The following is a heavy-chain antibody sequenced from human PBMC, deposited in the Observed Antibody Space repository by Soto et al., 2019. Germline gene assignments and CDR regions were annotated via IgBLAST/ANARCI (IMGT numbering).Heavy chain of an antibody. J-gene: IGHJ6*02. CDR2: IIPIFGTA. V-gene: IGHV1-69*13. CDR3: ARVSDRSGYWNYYYYYGMEV. D-gene: IGHD3-22*01. Sequence: ASVKVSCKASGGTFSIYAISWVRQAPGQGLEWMGGIIPIFGTANYAQKFQGRVTITADESTSTAYMELSSLISEDTAVYYCARVSDRSGYWNYYYYYGMEVWG. CDR1: GGTFSIYA.